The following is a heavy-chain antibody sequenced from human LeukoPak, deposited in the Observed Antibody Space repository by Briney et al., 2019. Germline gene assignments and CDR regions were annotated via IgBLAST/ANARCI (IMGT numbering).Heavy chain of an antibody. CDR2: AADSGST. CDR1: GDSMSDYF. D-gene: IGHD4-17*01. J-gene: IGHJ4*02. Sequence: SETLSLTCTVSGDSMSDYFWTWIRQPPGKGLEWIGYAADSGSTNYNPSLKSRANISVDSSTNHFSLRLTSVTAADTAIYYCAAMTTVTMYSYFFDSWGQGTLLTVPS. CDR3: AAMTTVTMYSYFFDS. V-gene: IGHV4-59*01.